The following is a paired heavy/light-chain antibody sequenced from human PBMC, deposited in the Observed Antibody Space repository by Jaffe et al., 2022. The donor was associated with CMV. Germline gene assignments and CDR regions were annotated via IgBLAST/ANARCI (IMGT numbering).Heavy chain of an antibody. CDR1: GFTFSDYY. Sequence: QVQLVESGGGFVKPGGSLRLSCSASGFTFSDYYMIWIRQTPGKGLEWVSDISNSGTYTKYADSLKGRFTISRDNAKNSLYLQMNSLRVEDTAVYYCARARQGWSVTPSDFYYMDVWGKGTAVTVSS. V-gene: IGHV3-11*06. CDR3: ARARQGWSVTPSDFYYMDV. J-gene: IGHJ6*03. CDR2: ISNSGTYT. D-gene: IGHD2-15*01.
Light chain of an antibody. Sequence: IVLTQSPGTLSLSAGERATLSCRASQSVSDNFLAWYQQKPGQAPRLLIYGASRRATGIPDRFSGSGSGTDFTLTISRLEPEDFAVYYCQQYGISPGLTFGGGTRVEIK. J-gene: IGKJ4*01. CDR3: QQYGISPGLT. CDR1: QSVSDNF. V-gene: IGKV3-20*01. CDR2: GAS.